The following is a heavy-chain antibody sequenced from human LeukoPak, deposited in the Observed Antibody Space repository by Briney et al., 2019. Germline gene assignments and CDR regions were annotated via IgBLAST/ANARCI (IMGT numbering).Heavy chain of an antibody. D-gene: IGHD4-23*01. V-gene: IGHV3-53*01. J-gene: IGHJ4*02. Sequence: GGSLRLSCAASGFTVSGSYMNWVRQAPGKGLEWVSLIYGGGNTYCADSVKGRFTISRDNSKNTLYLQMNSLRAEDTAVYYCARRGDGGRSFDYWGQGTLVTVSS. CDR1: GFTVSGSY. CDR3: ARRGDGGRSFDY. CDR2: IYGGGNT.